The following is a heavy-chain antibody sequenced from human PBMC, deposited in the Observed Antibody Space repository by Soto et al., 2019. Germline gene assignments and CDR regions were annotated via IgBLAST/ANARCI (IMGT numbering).Heavy chain of an antibody. CDR1: GGSISSYY. J-gene: IGHJ3*02. CDR3: ARGGYDYVWGSYRPAAFDI. D-gene: IGHD3-16*02. CDR2: IYYSGST. Sequence: SETLSLTCTVSGGSISSYYWSWIRQPPGKGLEWIGYIYYSGSTNYNPSLKSRVTISVDTSKNQFSLKLSSVTAADTAVYYCARGGYDYVWGSYRPAAFDIWGQGTMVTVSS. V-gene: IGHV4-59*01.